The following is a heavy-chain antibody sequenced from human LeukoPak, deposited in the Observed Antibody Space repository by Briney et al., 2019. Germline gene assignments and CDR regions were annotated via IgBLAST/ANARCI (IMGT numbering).Heavy chain of an antibody. J-gene: IGHJ4*02. D-gene: IGHD1-14*01. CDR2: ISKDGSRK. V-gene: IGHV3-30*18. Sequence: GGSLRLSCAASGFTFSSYGMQWVRQAPGKGLEWVVVISKDGSRKYYAGSVKGRFTISRDNSKNTLYLQMNSLRAEDTAVYYCAKDRSGSNGPLDYWGQGTLVTVSS. CDR1: GFTFSSYG. CDR3: AKDRSGSNGPLDY.